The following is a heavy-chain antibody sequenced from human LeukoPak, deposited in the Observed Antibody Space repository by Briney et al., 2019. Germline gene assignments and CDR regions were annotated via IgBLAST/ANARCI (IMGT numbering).Heavy chain of an antibody. D-gene: IGHD7-27*01. CDR1: GFTFSNYW. J-gene: IGHJ4*02. V-gene: IGHV3-23*01. CDR2: ITATGDGT. Sequence: GGSLRLSCAASGFTFSNYWMHWVRQAPGKGLEWVSSITATGDGTFFADSVKGRFTLSRDNSKNTLYLQVNSLRAEDTAIYYCAKGKQGTYDYWGQGTLVTVSS. CDR3: AKGKQGTYDY.